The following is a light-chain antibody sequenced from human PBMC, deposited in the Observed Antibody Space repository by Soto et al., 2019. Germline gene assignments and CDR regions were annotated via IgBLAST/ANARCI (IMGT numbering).Light chain of an antibody. V-gene: IGKV1-5*03. CDR3: QQYSASPLT. J-gene: IGKJ4*01. CDR2: ETS. Sequence: IQMTQSPSTLSASLGDRVTITCRASQSISGWLAWYQQKPGKAPKLLIYETSNLQSGVPSRFSGSGSATDFTLTISGLQPDDFATYYCQQYSASPLTFGGGTKVEI. CDR1: QSISGW.